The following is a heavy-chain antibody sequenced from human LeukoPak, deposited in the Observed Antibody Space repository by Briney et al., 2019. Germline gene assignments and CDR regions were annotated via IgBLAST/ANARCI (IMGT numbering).Heavy chain of an antibody. D-gene: IGHD3-10*01. Sequence: SVKVSCKASGGTFSSYAISWVRQAPGQGLEWMGGIIPIFGTANYAQKFQGRVTITADESTSTAYMELSSLRSEDTAVYYCARGDYYGSGSCSNPPYYFDYWGQGTLVTVSS. CDR2: IIPIFGTA. CDR1: GGTFSSYA. J-gene: IGHJ4*02. V-gene: IGHV1-69*13. CDR3: ARGDYYGSGSCSNPPYYFDY.